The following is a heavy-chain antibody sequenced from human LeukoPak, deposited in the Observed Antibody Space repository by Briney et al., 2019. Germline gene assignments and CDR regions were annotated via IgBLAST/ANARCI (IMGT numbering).Heavy chain of an antibody. V-gene: IGHV1-18*01. D-gene: IGHD3-22*01. CDR1: GYTFTSYG. Sequence: ASVKVSCTASGYTFTSYGISWVRQAPGQGLEWMGWISAYNGNTNYAQKLQGRVTMTTDTSTSTAYMELRSLRSDDTAVYYCARDNPYYDSSGYYFFDYWGQGTLVTVSS. J-gene: IGHJ4*02. CDR3: ARDNPYYDSSGYYFFDY. CDR2: ISAYNGNT.